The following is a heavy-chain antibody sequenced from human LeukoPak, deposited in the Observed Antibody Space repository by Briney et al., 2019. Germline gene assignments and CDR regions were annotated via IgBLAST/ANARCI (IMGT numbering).Heavy chain of an antibody. CDR2: IIPIFGTA. CDR3: AREVVVVAATDLDAVVGWFDP. V-gene: IGHV1-69*06. Sequence: GASVKVSCKASGGAFSSYAISWVRQAPGQGLEWMGGIIPIFGTANYAQKVQGRVTITADKSTSTAYMELSSLRSEDTAVYYCAREVVVVAATDLDAVVGWFDPWGQGTLVTVSS. J-gene: IGHJ5*02. D-gene: IGHD2-15*01. CDR1: GGAFSSYA.